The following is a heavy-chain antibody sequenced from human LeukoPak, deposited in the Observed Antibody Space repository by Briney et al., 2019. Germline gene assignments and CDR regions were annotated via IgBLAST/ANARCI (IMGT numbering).Heavy chain of an antibody. CDR1: GYIFNSRW. CDR3: ATTSPQVWFDP. CDR2: IYPGDSDA. D-gene: IGHD1-1*01. V-gene: IGHV5-51*01. J-gene: IGHJ5*02. Sequence: PGESLKISCKGSGYIFNSRWIAWVRQMPGKGLEWMGIIYPGDSDARYSPSFQGQVTISADKSTSTAYLQWRSLKASDTAVYYCATTSPQVWFDPWGQGTLVTVSA.